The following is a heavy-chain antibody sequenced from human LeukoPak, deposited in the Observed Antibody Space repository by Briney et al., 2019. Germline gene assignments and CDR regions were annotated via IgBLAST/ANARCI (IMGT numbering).Heavy chain of an antibody. CDR2: ISSSGSTI. D-gene: IGHD6-13*01. CDR3: AREIAAAGIDY. V-gene: IGHV3-11*01. CDR1: GFTFSDYC. J-gene: IGHJ4*02. Sequence: GGSLRLSCAASGFTFSDYCMSWIRQAPGKGLEWVSYISSSGSTIYHADSVKGRFTISRDNAKNSLYLQMNSLRAEDTAVYYCAREIAAAGIDYWGQGTLVTVSS.